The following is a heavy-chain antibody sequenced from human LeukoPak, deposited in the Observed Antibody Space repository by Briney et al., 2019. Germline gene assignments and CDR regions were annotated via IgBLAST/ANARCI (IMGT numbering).Heavy chain of an antibody. CDR1: RFTFSSYT. J-gene: IGHJ4*02. V-gene: IGHV3-21*01. CDR3: ARGEPNWNYVPQIDY. D-gene: IGHD1-7*01. CDR2: ISSSSNYI. Sequence: PGGSLRLSCAASRFTFSSYTMNWVRQAPGKGLEWVSSISSSSNYIYYADSVKGRFTISRDNAKNSLYLQMNTLRAEDTAVYYCARGEPNWNYVPQIDYWGQGTLVTVSS.